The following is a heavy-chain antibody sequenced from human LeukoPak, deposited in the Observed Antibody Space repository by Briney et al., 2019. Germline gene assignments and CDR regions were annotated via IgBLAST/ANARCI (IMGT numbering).Heavy chain of an antibody. V-gene: IGHV3-21*01. CDR3: ARVVVTATVDY. Sequence: GGPLRLSCAASGFTFSSYSMNWVRQAPGKGLEWVSSISSSSSYIYYADSVKGRFTISRDNAKNSLYLQMNSLRAEDTAVYYCARVVVTATVDYWGQGTLVTVSS. CDR1: GFTFSSYS. J-gene: IGHJ4*02. CDR2: ISSSSSYI. D-gene: IGHD2-21*02.